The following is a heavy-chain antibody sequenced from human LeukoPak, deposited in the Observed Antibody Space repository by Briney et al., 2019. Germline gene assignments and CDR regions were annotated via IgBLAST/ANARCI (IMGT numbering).Heavy chain of an antibody. V-gene: IGHV3-30*14. CDR2: ILYDGSHK. Sequence: PGGSLRLSCAASGFTFYNYAMYWVRQAPGKGLEWVALILYDGSHKYYADSVKGRFTISRDNSKNTLYLQMNSLRAEDTAVYYCASELRGASNWGQGTLVTVSS. CDR1: GFTFYNYA. CDR3: ASELRGASN. J-gene: IGHJ4*02. D-gene: IGHD3-10*01.